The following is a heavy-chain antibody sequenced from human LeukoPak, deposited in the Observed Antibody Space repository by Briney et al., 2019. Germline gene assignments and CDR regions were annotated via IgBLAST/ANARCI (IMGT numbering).Heavy chain of an antibody. D-gene: IGHD6-6*01. CDR1: GYTFTSYA. CDR2: IIPIFGTA. J-gene: IGHJ6*03. Sequence: SVKVSCKASGYTFTSYAMNWVRQAPGQGLEWMGGIIPIFGTANYAQKFQGRVTITADESTSTAYMELSSLRSEDTAVYYCATVLAARHYYYYYMDVWGKGTTVTVSS. CDR3: ATVLAARHYYYYYMDV. V-gene: IGHV1-69*13.